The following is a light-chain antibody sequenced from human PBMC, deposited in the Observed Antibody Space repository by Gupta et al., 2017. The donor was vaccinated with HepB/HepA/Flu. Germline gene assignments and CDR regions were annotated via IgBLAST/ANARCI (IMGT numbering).Light chain of an antibody. V-gene: IGLV2-14*01. J-gene: IGLJ3*02. CDR2: DVS. CDR3: SSYTSSSTPL. Sequence: SALTQPASVSGSPGPSLTISCTGTSRAVGGYNFVSWYQQHPGKAPKLMIYDVSNRPAGVANRFSGSKAGNTASLTISGLQAEDEADYYCSSYTSSSTPLFGGGTKLTVL. CDR1: SRAVGGYNF.